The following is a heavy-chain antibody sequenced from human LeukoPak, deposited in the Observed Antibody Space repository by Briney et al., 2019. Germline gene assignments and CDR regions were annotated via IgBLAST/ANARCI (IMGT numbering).Heavy chain of an antibody. V-gene: IGHV3-11*01. Sequence: GGSLRLSCAASGFTFSRDWMHWVRQAPGKGLEWVSYISSSGSTIYYADSVKGRFTISRDNAKNSLYLQMNSLRAEDTAVYYCARSIVVVPAAIVSPIDYWGQGTLVTVSS. J-gene: IGHJ4*02. CDR3: ARSIVVVPAAIVSPIDY. CDR2: ISSSGSTI. D-gene: IGHD2-2*02. CDR1: GFTFSRDW.